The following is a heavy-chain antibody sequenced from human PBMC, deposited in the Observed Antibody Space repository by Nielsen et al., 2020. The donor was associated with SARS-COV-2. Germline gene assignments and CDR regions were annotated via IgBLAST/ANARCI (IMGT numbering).Heavy chain of an antibody. CDR3: ARDAYGDLIYGMDV. D-gene: IGHD4-17*01. CDR1: GFSFMTYN. J-gene: IGHJ6*02. CDR2: ILHYGGNV. V-gene: IGHV3-30*04. Sequence: GESLKISCTASGFSFMTYNMHWVRQAPGKGLEWVAAILHYGGNVYHADSVKGRFTISRDNSRNTLYLQMNTLRPEDTAVYSCARDAYGDLIYGMDVWGRVTTVTVSS.